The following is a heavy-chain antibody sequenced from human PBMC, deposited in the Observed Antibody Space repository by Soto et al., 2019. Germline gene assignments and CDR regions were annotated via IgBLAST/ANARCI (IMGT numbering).Heavy chain of an antibody. D-gene: IGHD6-6*01. V-gene: IGHV4-31*03. CDR2: IYDSGST. Sequence: TLSLTCTVSGGSFTSRGYYWSWIRHHPGKGLEWIGFIYDSGSTNYNPSLESRVTISVDTSKKQFSLKLSSVTAADTAVYYCARDAGRPGQLGLAFDIWGQGTMVTV. CDR1: GGSFTSRGYY. CDR3: ARDAGRPGQLGLAFDI. J-gene: IGHJ3*02.